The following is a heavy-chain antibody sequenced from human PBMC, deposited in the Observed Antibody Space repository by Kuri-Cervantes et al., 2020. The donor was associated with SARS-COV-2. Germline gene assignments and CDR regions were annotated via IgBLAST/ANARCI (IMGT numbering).Heavy chain of an antibody. CDR3: ARGQDFGVVNTNQYGMDV. Sequence: SETLSLTCAVYGGSFSGYYWSWIRQPPGKGLEWIGYIYNSGSTNYNPSLKSRVTISVDTSKNQFSLKLSSVTAADTAVYYCARGQDFGVVNTNQYGMDVWGQGPTVTVSS. D-gene: IGHD3-3*01. V-gene: IGHV4-34*01. CDR1: GGSFSGYY. CDR2: IYNSGST. J-gene: IGHJ6*02.